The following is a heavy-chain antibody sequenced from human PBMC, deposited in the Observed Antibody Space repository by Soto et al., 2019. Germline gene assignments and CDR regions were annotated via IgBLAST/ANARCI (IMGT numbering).Heavy chain of an antibody. Sequence: SETLSLTCAVSGVSISSGGYSWGWIRQPPGKGLEWIAYIYAHGSTYYNPSLKSRVTMSVDGSKNQFSLKLGSVTAADTAVYYCARHYITYYFDFWGQGILVTVSS. J-gene: IGHJ4*02. CDR2: IYAHGST. CDR1: GVSISSGGYS. D-gene: IGHD4-4*01. V-gene: IGHV4-30-2*01. CDR3: ARHYITYYFDF.